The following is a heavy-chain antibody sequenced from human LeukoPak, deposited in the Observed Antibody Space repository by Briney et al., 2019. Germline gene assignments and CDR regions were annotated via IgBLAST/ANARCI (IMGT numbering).Heavy chain of an antibody. V-gene: IGHV1-2*02. CDR3: ARDGRAQQTPEDY. CDR1: GYTFTGYY. J-gene: IGHJ4*02. CDR2: INPNSGDT. Sequence: ASAKVSCKTSGYTFTGYYLHWVRQAPGQGLEWMGWINPNSGDTNYAQKFQGRVTMTRDTSISTAYMELSRLRSDDTAMYYCARDGRAQQTPEDYWGQGTLVTVSS. D-gene: IGHD1-14*01.